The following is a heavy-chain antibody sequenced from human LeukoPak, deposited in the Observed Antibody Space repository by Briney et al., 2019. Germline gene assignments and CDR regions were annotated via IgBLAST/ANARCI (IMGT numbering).Heavy chain of an antibody. CDR2: IYYSGST. CDR1: GGSISSYY. CDR3: ARSPTTVTEYYYYYMDV. V-gene: IGHV4-59*01. D-gene: IGHD4-11*01. Sequence: SETLSLTCTVSGGSISSYYWSWIRQPPGKGLEWIGYIYYSGSTNYNPSLKSRVTISVDTSKNQFSLKLSSVTAADTAVYYCARSPTTVTEYYYYYMDVWGKGTTVTISS. J-gene: IGHJ6*03.